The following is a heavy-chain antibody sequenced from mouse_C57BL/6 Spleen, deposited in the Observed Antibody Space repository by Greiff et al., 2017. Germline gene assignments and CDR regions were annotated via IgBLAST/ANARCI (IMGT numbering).Heavy chain of an antibody. CDR3: TTWNYGSSYDYFDY. Sequence: EVQLQQSGAELVRPGASVKLSCTASGFNIKDYYMHWVKQRPEQGLEWIGRIDPEDGDPEYAPKFQGKATMTADTSSNTAYLQLSSLTSEDTAVYYCTTWNYGSSYDYFDYWGQGTTLTVSS. CDR1: GFNIKDYY. D-gene: IGHD1-1*01. CDR2: IDPEDGDP. V-gene: IGHV14-1*01. J-gene: IGHJ2*01.